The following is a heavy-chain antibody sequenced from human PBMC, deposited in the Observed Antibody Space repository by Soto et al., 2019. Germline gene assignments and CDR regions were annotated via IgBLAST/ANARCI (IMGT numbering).Heavy chain of an antibody. D-gene: IGHD5-18*01. CDR3: ARDHTAVYYYSGMDV. CDR1: GGSISSGDYY. V-gene: IGHV4-30-4*01. CDR2: IYYSGST. Sequence: QVQLQESGPGLVKPSQTLSLTCTVSGGSISSGDYYWSWIRQPPGKGLEWIGYIYYSGSTYYNPSLKSRVTISVDTSKNQFSLKLSSVTAADTAVYYCARDHTAVYYYSGMDVWGQGTTVTVSS. J-gene: IGHJ6*02.